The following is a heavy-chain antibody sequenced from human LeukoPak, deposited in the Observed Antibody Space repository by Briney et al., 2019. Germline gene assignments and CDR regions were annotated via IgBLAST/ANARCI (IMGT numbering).Heavy chain of an antibody. V-gene: IGHV3-53*01. CDR1: GFTVSINY. D-gene: IGHD3-22*01. J-gene: IGHJ4*02. CDR3: ARAGGDYYDSSGYHLGYHFDY. CDR2: IYSGGST. Sequence: GGSLRLSCAASGFTVSINYMSGVRQPPGKGLDWVSVIYSGGSTNYADSVKGGVTISRDTSKNTLYLQMTSLRVEDTAVYYCARAGGDYYDSSGYHLGYHFDYWGQGTLVTVSS.